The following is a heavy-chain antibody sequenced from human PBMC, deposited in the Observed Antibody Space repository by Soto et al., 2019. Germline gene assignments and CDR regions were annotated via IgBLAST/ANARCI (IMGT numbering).Heavy chain of an antibody. CDR3: AKDRHYYGSGSYFDY. Sequence: EVQLLESGGGLVQPGGSLRLSCAASGFTFSSYAMSWVRQAPGKGLEWVSAISGSGGSTYYADSVKGRFTISRDNSKNALYLQMNRLRAEDTAVYYCAKDRHYYGSGSYFDYWGQGTLVTVSS. J-gene: IGHJ4*02. D-gene: IGHD3-10*01. V-gene: IGHV3-23*01. CDR1: GFTFSSYA. CDR2: ISGSGGST.